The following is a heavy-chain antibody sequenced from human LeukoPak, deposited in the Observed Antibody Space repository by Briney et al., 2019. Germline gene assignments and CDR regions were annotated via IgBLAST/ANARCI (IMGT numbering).Heavy chain of an antibody. Sequence: GGSLRLSCAASGFTFSSYDMHWVRQATGKGLEWVSAIGTAGDTYYPGSVKGRFTISRENAKNSLYLQMNSLRAGDTAVYYCAREGTGSYRFAFDIWGRGTMVTVSS. CDR1: GFTFSSYD. J-gene: IGHJ3*02. D-gene: IGHD3-16*02. V-gene: IGHV3-13*01. CDR3: AREGTGSYRFAFDI. CDR2: IGTAGDT.